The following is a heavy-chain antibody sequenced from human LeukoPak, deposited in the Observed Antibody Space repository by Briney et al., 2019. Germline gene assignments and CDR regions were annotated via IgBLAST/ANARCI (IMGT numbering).Heavy chain of an antibody. J-gene: IGHJ4*02. CDR1: GYTFTGYY. D-gene: IGHD3-10*01. V-gene: IGHV1-2*02. CDR3: ARVGYYGSGSYYSGAPYYFDY. CDR2: INPNSGGT. Sequence: ASVKVSCKASGYTFTGYYMHWVRQAPGQGLEWMGWINPNSGGTNYAQKFQGRVTMTRDTSISTAYMELSRLRSDDTAVYYCARVGYYGSGSYYSGAPYYFDYWGQGTLVTVSS.